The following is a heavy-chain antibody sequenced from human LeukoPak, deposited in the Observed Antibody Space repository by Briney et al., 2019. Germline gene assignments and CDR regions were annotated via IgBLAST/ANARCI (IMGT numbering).Heavy chain of an antibody. CDR3: ARDGFLGPVTAYLDY. Sequence: PGGSLRLSCAASGFTFRSYAMHWVRQAPGKGLVWVSRVKSDGSSTTYADSVKGRFTISRDNARNTLYPQMKGLRAEDTAVYYCARDGFLGPVTAYLDYWGQGTPVTVSS. CDR1: GFTFRSYA. J-gene: IGHJ4*02. V-gene: IGHV3-74*01. CDR2: VKSDGSST. D-gene: IGHD2-21*02.